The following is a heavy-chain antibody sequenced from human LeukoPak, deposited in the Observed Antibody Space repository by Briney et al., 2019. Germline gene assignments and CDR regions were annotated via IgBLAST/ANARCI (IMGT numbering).Heavy chain of an antibody. D-gene: IGHD2-2*01. CDR3: ARPKLARSTQLLSNR. J-gene: IGHJ5*02. Sequence: ASVKVSCKASGYTFTGYYMHWVRQAPGQGLEWMGWINPNSGGTNYAQKFQGRVTMTRDTSISTAYMELSRLRSDDTAVYYCARPKLARSTQLLSNRWGQGTLVTVSS. CDR2: INPNSGGT. CDR1: GYTFTGYY. V-gene: IGHV1-2*02.